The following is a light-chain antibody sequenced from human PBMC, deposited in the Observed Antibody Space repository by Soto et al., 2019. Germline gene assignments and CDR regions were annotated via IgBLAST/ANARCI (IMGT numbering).Light chain of an antibody. CDR3: QQYANSPGT. CDR1: HSVDSSY. V-gene: IGKV3-20*01. CDR2: GAS. Sequence: DIVLTQSPGTLSSSPGERATLSCRASHSVDSSYLAWFQQKPGQPPRLLIYGASTRATGIPDRFSGSGSGTDFTLTISRLEPEDFAVYYCQQYANSPGTFGQGTKLEIK. J-gene: IGKJ2*01.